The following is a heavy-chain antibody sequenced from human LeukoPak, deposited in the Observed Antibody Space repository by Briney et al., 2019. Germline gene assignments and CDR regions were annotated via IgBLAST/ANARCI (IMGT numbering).Heavy chain of an antibody. CDR2: IYPGDSDT. V-gene: IGHV5-51*01. D-gene: IGHD4-17*01. J-gene: IGHJ5*02. CDR1: GYRFTNYW. Sequence: GESLKISCKGSGYRFTNYWIGWVRRIPGKGLEWMGIIYPGDSDTRYNPSFQGQVTISADKSISTAYLQWSSLKASDTAMYYCARNYDDYDWFDPWGQGTLVTVSS. CDR3: ARNYDDYDWFDP.